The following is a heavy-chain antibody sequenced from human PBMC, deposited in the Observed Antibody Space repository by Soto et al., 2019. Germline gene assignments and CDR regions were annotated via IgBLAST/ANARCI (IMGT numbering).Heavy chain of an antibody. D-gene: IGHD6-19*01. Sequence: ASVRVSCKASGNTFTGHFADWVRQAPGQGLEWMGWINPKNGATNYAQNFQDWVTMTRDTSTTTAYMEVRRLRSDDTAVYYCATNDGGGSGSQLNYWGRGTLVTVSS. CDR3: ATNDGGGSGSQLNY. J-gene: IGHJ4*02. CDR1: GNTFTGHF. CDR2: INPKNGAT. V-gene: IGHV1-2*04.